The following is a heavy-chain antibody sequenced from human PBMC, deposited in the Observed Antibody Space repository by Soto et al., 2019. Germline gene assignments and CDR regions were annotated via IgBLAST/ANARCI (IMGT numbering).Heavy chain of an antibody. CDR3: ARYVATSPAGWFEP. Sequence: QITLKESGPTLVKPTQTLTLTCTFSGFSLTNNGEAVGWFRQSPGKALEWLVLIYWDDDNRYNPTLRTRLSTTKDTSKNQVVLTLPTMDPVDTATYYCARYVATSPAGWFEPWGQGIPVTVSS. V-gene: IGHV2-5*02. J-gene: IGHJ5*02. CDR1: GFSLTNNGEA. CDR2: IYWDDDN. D-gene: IGHD3-10*02.